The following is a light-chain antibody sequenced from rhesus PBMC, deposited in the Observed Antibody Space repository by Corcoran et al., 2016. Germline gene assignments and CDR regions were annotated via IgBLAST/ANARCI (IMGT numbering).Light chain of an antibody. J-gene: IGKJ3*01. Sequence: DIQMTQSPSSLSASVGDRVTITCRASQGISSYLAWYQQQPGKAPKPLIYYASNLESGVPSRFSGSGSGTEFTLTISSLQPEDFATYYGQQYNSAPFTFGPGTKLDIK. CDR2: YAS. CDR1: QGISSY. CDR3: QQYNSAPFT. V-gene: IGKV1-37*01.